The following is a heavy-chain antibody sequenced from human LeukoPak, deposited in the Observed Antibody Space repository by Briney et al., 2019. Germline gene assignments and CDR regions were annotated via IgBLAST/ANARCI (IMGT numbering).Heavy chain of an antibody. CDR2: INPKSGGT. D-gene: IGHD3-22*01. J-gene: IGHJ4*02. CDR3: ARDPSSPLYDSSGYTDY. CDR1: GYIFTDFY. V-gene: IGHV1-2*02. Sequence: GASVKVSCKASGYIFTDFYMHWFRQAPGQGFEWMGWINPKSGGTNYAQKFQGRVTMTRDTSISTAYMELSRLRSDDTAVYYCARDPSSPLYDSSGYTDYWGQGTLVTVSS.